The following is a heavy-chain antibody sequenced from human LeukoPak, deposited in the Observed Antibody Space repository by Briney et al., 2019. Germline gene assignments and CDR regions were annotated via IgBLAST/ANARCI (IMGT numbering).Heavy chain of an antibody. CDR1: GYTLTELS. CDR2: FDPEDGET. Sequence: ASVKVSCKVSGYTLTELSMHWVRQAPGKGLEWMGGFDPEDGETIYAQKFQGRVTMTEDTSTDTAYMELSSLRSEDTAVYYCATDPRGYYYDSSGYDYWGQGTLATVSS. D-gene: IGHD3-22*01. J-gene: IGHJ4*02. V-gene: IGHV1-24*01. CDR3: ATDPRGYYYDSSGYDY.